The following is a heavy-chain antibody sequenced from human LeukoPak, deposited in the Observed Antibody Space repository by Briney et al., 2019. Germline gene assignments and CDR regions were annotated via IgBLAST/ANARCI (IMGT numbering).Heavy chain of an antibody. CDR1: GGSVSSRSYY. Sequence: SETLSLTCTVSGGSVSSRSYYYNWIRQPPGKGLEWIGYIYYSGSTNYNPSLKSRVTISLDTSKNQFSLKLSSVTTADTAVYYCARSVVTLYWYFDLWGRGTLVTVSS. CDR2: IYYSGST. J-gene: IGHJ2*01. CDR3: ARSVVTLYWYFDL. V-gene: IGHV4-61*01. D-gene: IGHD4-23*01.